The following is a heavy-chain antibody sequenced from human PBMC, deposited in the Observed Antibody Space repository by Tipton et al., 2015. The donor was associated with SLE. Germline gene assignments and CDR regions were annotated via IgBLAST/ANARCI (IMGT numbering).Heavy chain of an antibody. Sequence: TLSLTCAVYGGSFSGYYWSWIRQPPGKGLEWIGEINHSGSTNYNPSLKSRVAISMDTSRNQFSLTLSSVTDADTAMYYCARENYYDISGWFDPWGQGTLVTVSA. CDR3: ARENYYDISGWFDP. V-gene: IGHV4-34*01. CDR1: GGSFSGYY. D-gene: IGHD3-22*01. J-gene: IGHJ5*02. CDR2: INHSGST.